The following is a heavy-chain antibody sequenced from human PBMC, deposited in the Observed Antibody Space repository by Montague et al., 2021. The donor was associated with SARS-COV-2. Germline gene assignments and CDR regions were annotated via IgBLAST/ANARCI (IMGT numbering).Heavy chain of an antibody. CDR1: GGSFSGYY. CDR2: INHSGST. J-gene: IGHJ6*02. D-gene: IGHD1-20*01. Sequence: SETLSLTCAVYGGSFSGYYWTWIRQTPGKGLEWVGEINHSGSTNYNLSLKSRVNISLDTSKNQFSLKLSSVTAADTAVYYCARGRRRYNWRDETSYYYGMDVWGQGTTVTVPS. CDR3: ARGRRRYNWRDETSYYYGMDV. V-gene: IGHV4-34*01.